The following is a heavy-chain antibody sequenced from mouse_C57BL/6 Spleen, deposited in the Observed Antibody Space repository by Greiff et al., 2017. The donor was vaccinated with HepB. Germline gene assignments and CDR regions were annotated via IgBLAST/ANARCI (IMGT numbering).Heavy chain of an antibody. V-gene: IGHV1-5*01. J-gene: IGHJ2*01. CDR3: TETHLTGDYFDY. CDR1: GYTFTSYW. CDR2: IYPGNSDT. Sequence: EVQLQQSGTVLARPGASVKMSCKTSGYTFTSYWMHWVKQRPGQGLEWIGAIYPGNSDTSYNQKFKGKAKLTAVTSASTAYMELSSLTNEDSAVYYCTETHLTGDYFDYWGQGTTLTVSS.